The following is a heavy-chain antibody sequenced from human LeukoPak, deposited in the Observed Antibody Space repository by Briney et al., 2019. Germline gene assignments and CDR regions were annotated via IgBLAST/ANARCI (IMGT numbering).Heavy chain of an antibody. D-gene: IGHD3-10*01. CDR3: ARSEGYYYGSGSFFDY. Sequence: ASVKVSCKASGYTSTGYYMRWVRQAPGQGLEWMGWINPNSGGTNYAQKFQGRVTMTRDTSISTAYMKLSRLRSDDTAVYYCARSEGYYYGSGSFFDYWGQGTLVTVSS. CDR2: INPNSGGT. J-gene: IGHJ4*02. CDR1: GYTSTGYY. V-gene: IGHV1-2*02.